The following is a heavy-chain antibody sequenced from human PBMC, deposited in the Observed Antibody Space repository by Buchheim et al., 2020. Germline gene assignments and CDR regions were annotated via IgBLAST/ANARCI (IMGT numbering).Heavy chain of an antibody. CDR3: VKGSGIYYHLMDV. CDR1: GGSISNGGFS. D-gene: IGHD6-13*01. Sequence: QLQLQESGSGLVKPSQTLSVTCTVSGGSISNGGFSWNWIRQPPGKGLEWIGCIYYSWDSYYNPSLKSRVTMSVDGSTNQFSLRLTSVTAADAAVYYCVKGSGIYYHLMDVWGQGTT. V-gene: IGHV4-30-2*01. J-gene: IGHJ6*02. CDR2: IYYSWDS.